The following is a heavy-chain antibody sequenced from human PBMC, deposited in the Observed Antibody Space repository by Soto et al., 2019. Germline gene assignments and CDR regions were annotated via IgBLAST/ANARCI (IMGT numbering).Heavy chain of an antibody. D-gene: IGHD4-17*01. V-gene: IGHV3-23*01. CDR1: GFTFSSYG. CDR2: ISGSGTIT. CDR3: AKEGTTALHWYFDL. Sequence: GGSLRLSCAASGFTFSSYGMNWVRQAPGKGLEWVSVISGSGTITYYADSVKGRFTISRDNSKNTVYLQMNSLTAEDTSLYYCAKEGTTALHWYFDLWGRGTLVTVSS. J-gene: IGHJ2*01.